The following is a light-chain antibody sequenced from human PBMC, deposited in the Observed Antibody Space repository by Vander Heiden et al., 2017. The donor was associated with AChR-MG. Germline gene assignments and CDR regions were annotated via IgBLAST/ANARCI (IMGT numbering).Light chain of an antibody. CDR3: QAWDGPTVV. J-gene: IGLJ2*01. Sequence: SFDLTQPPSVSVSPGQTATIACSADQLGNKYVCWYQQKPGQSPVQVIYQNTNRPSGIPERFSGSKSGKTATLTISGTQAIDEADYYCQAWDGPTVVFGGGPKLTVL. CDR2: QNT. V-gene: IGLV3-1*01. CDR1: QLGNKY.